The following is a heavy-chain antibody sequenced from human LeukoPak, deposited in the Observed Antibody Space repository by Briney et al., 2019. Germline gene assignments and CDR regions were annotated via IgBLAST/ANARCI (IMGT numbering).Heavy chain of an antibody. CDR1: GFTFSSYS. J-gene: IGHJ6*03. V-gene: IGHV3-48*01. Sequence: GGSLRLSCAASGFTFSSYSMNWVRQAPGKGLEWVSYISSSSTIYYADSVEGRFTISRDNAKNSLYLQMNSLRAEDTAVYYCARDRVGYCSSTSCPEAYYYYRDVWGKGTTVTVSS. CDR3: ARDRVGYCSSTSCPEAYYYYRDV. CDR2: ISSSSTI. D-gene: IGHD2-2*01.